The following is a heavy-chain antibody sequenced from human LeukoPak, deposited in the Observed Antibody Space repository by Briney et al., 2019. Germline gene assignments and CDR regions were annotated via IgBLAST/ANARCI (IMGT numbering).Heavy chain of an antibody. CDR3: ARPDDSESFYRANHY. V-gene: IGHV3-64D*06. CDR1: GFTFSSYA. D-gene: IGHD3-10*01. J-gene: IGHJ4*02. Sequence: PGGSLRLSCSASGFTFSSYAMHWVRQAPGKGLQYVSAISSDGRATYYADSVKGRFTISRDNSKNTLYLQMSSLRAEDTAVYYCARPDDSESFYRANHYWGRGTLVTVS. CDR2: ISSDGRAT.